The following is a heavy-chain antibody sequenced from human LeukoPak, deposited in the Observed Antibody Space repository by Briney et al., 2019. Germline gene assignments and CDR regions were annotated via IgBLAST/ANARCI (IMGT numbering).Heavy chain of an antibody. D-gene: IGHD1-26*01. Sequence: WGSLSLSCAASGFTFSGSAIHWVRQSSGKGLEWVGQIDKKDKGYATATAYAASVKGRFTISRDDSINTAYLQMKSLKTEDTALYYCTRDSGTYNWFDPWGQGILVTVSS. CDR1: GFTFSGSA. CDR3: TRDSGTYNWFDP. V-gene: IGHV3-73*01. J-gene: IGHJ5*02. CDR2: IDKKDKGYATAT.